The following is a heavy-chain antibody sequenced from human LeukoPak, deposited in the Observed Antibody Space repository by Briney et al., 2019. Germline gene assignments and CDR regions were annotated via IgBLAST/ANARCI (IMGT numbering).Heavy chain of an antibody. D-gene: IGHD3-10*01. CDR3: ARGGVNYKIAGP. CDR2: IYYSGST. V-gene: IGHV4-59*01. Sequence: SETLSLTCTVSGGSITSYYWSWIRQPQGKGLEWIGYIYYSGSTNYNPSLKGRVTISVDTSKNQFSLKLSSVTAADTAVYYCARGGVNYKIAGPWGQGALVTVSS. J-gene: IGHJ5*02. CDR1: GGSITSYY.